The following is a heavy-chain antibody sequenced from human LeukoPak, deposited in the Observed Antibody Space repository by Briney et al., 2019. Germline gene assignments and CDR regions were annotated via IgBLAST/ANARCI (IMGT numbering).Heavy chain of an antibody. Sequence: ASVKVSCKASGYTFTSCYMHWVRQAPGQGLEWMGIINPTSGATSYAQKFQGRVTMTRDTSTSTVYMELSSLRSEDTAVYYCATAPPSGTYYYFDYWGQGTLVTVSS. D-gene: IGHD1-26*01. CDR2: INPTSGAT. CDR3: ATAPPSGTYYYFDY. J-gene: IGHJ4*02. CDR1: GYTFTSCY. V-gene: IGHV1-46*01.